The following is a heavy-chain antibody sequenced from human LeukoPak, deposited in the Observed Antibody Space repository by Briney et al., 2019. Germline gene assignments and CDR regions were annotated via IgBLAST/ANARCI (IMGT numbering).Heavy chain of an antibody. V-gene: IGHV4-34*01. CDR2: INHSGST. Sequence: PSETLSLTCAVYGGSFSGYYWSWLRQPPGKGLEWIGEINHSGSTNYNPSLKSRVTISVDTSKNQFSLKLSSVTAADTAVYYCARLLRPFTIFGVVIKSIDYFDYWGQGTLVTVSS. CDR3: ARLLRPFTIFGVVIKSIDYFDY. CDR1: GGSFSGYY. D-gene: IGHD3-3*01. J-gene: IGHJ4*02.